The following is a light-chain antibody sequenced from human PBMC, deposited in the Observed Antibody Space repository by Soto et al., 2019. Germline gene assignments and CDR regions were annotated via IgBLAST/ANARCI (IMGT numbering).Light chain of an antibody. Sequence: DIQINQSPSVLSGSVGDIVTITCRASQGVGTYLAWFQQKPGKVPKXLIFAATSLQGGVPTRFRGSGSGTEFTLTISSLQPEDFATYYCLQHKTFLTFGGGTKVDIK. J-gene: IGKJ4*01. CDR3: LQHKTFLT. V-gene: IGKV1-17*03. CDR1: QGVGTY. CDR2: AAT.